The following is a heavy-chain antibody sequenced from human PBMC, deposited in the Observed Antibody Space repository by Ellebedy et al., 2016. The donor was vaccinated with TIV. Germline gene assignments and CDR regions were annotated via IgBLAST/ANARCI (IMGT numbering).Heavy chain of an antibody. CDR2: IYSGGST. J-gene: IGHJ4*02. V-gene: IGHV3-66*01. D-gene: IGHD1-26*01. CDR1: GFTVSSNY. Sequence: GESLKISCAASGFTVSSNYMTWVRRAPGKGLEWVSVIYSGGSTYYADSVKGRFTISSDNSKNTLYLQMNSLRAEDTAVYYCARGGSYYVHWGQGTLVTVSS. CDR3: ARGGSYYVH.